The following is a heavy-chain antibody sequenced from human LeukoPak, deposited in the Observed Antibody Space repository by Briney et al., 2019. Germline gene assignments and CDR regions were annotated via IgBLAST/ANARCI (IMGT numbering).Heavy chain of an antibody. Sequence: PGGSLRLSCAVSGFTFSDHYMDWVRQAPGKGLEWVGRSRNKASSYTTEYAASVEGRFTISRDDSNNSLYLQMDSLKTEDTAVYYCVRLQAYSIDYWGQGTLVTVSS. CDR3: VRLQAYSIDY. J-gene: IGHJ4*02. V-gene: IGHV3-72*01. CDR2: SRNKASSYTT. CDR1: GFTFSDHY. D-gene: IGHD2-15*01.